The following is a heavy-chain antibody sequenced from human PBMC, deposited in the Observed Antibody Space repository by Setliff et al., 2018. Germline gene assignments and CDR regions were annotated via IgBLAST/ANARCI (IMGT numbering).Heavy chain of an antibody. CDR3: ASTLYYYDSSGYGAFDI. CDR2: IYPGDSDT. J-gene: IGHJ3*02. V-gene: IGHV5-51*01. Sequence: PGESLKISCKGSGYSFTSYWIGWVRQMPGNGLEWMGIIYPGDSDTRYSPSFQGQVTISADKSISTAYLQWSSLKASDTAMYYCASTLYYYDSSGYGAFDIWGQGTMVTVSS. CDR1: GYSFTSYW. D-gene: IGHD3-22*01.